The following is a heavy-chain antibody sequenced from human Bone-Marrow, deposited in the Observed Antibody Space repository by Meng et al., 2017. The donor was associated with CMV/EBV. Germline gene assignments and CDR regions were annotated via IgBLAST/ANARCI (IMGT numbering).Heavy chain of an antibody. V-gene: IGHV1-8*01. J-gene: IGHJ4*02. CDR2: MNAHSGGT. Sequence: ASVKVSCKASGYTFTSYDINWVRQATGQGLEWMGWMNAHSGGTAYAHKFQGRVTMTRNTSITTAYMELSSLRSEDTAVYYCARDEWGGWYDYWGQGTLVTVSS. CDR3: ARDEWGGWYDY. D-gene: IGHD6-19*01. CDR1: GYTFTSYD.